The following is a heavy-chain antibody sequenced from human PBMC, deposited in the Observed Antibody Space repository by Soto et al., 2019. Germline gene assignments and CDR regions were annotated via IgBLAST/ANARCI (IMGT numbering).Heavy chain of an antibody. CDR2: IIPILGIA. CDR3: ARDFPPVPASFNWFDP. CDR1: GGTNSSYT. J-gene: IGHJ5*02. V-gene: IGHV1-69*04. D-gene: IGHD2-2*01. Sequence: SPVKVSCKTSGGTNSSYTISWVRQAPGQGLEWMGRIIPILGIANYAQRFQGRVTITADKSTSTAYMELSSLRSEDTAVYYCARDFPPVPASFNWFDPWGQGTLVTVSS.